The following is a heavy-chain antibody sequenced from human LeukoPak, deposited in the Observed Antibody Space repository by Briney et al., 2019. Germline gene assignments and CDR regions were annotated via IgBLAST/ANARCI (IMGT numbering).Heavy chain of an antibody. D-gene: IGHD2-15*01. CDR1: GFTFSSYG. Sequence: GGSLRLSCAASGFTFSSYGMHWVRQAPGKGLEWVAFIRYDGSNKYYADSVKGRFTISRDNSKNTMFLQMNSLRAEDTAVYYCASGGMGARKFYSDPFHYWGQGTLVTVSS. V-gene: IGHV3-30*02. CDR2: IRYDGSNK. CDR3: ASGGMGARKFYSDPFHY. J-gene: IGHJ4*02.